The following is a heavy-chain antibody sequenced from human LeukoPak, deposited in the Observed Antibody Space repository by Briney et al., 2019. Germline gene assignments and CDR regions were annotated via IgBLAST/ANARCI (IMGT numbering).Heavy chain of an antibody. Sequence: GGSLRLSCAASGFTFSDYGIHWVRRAPGKGLEWVAVIWSDGSNKYYADSVKGRFTISRDNSRKTLYLQMNSLRVEDTADYYCVRASGSFDYWGQGTLVTVSS. D-gene: IGHD3-10*01. J-gene: IGHJ4*02. V-gene: IGHV3-33*01. CDR1: GFTFSDYG. CDR3: VRASGSFDY. CDR2: IWSDGSNK.